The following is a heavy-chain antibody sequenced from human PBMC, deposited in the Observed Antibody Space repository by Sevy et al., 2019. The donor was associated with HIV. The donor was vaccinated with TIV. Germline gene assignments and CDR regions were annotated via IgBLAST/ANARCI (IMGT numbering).Heavy chain of an antibody. D-gene: IGHD5-12*01. CDR2: IYYTGST. V-gene: IGHV4-59*01. CDR1: GGSISAYY. CDR3: ARAPPVRSGDDSLNWFDP. J-gene: IGHJ5*02. Sequence: SETLSLTCTVSGGSISAYYWSWIRHPQGKPLEYIGYIYYTGSTNYNPSLKSRVTISVDTSKNQFSLKLNSVTAADTAVYFCARAPPVRSGDDSLNWFDPWGQGTLVTVSS.